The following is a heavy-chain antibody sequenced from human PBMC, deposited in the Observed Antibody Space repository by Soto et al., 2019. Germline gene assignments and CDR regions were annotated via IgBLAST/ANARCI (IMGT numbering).Heavy chain of an antibody. V-gene: IGHV3-23*01. Sequence: EVQLLESGGGLVQPGGSLRLSCAASGFTFSSYAMSWVRQAPGKGLEWVSTISGSGSGGSTYYADSVKGRFTISRDNSKNTVYLQMNSLRVEDTAVYYCASSTMAWDYWGQGTLVTVSS. D-gene: IGHD2-15*01. CDR1: GFTFSSYA. J-gene: IGHJ4*02. CDR3: ASSTMAWDY. CDR2: ISGSGSGGST.